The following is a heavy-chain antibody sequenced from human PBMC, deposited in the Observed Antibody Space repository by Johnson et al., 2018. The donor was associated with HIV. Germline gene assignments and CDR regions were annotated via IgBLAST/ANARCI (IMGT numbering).Heavy chain of an antibody. J-gene: IGHJ3*02. V-gene: IGHV3-11*04. CDR1: GFSFSDYY. Sequence: VQLVESGGGLVKPGGSLRLSCAASGFSFSDYYMSWIRQAPGKGLEWVSYISSSGSTIYYADFVTGRFTISRDNAKKSLYLQMSSLRADDTALYYCARDSTPWGGDYVGYAFDIWGRGTMVTVSS. D-gene: IGHD4-17*01. CDR2: ISSSGSTI. CDR3: ARDSTPWGGDYVGYAFDI.